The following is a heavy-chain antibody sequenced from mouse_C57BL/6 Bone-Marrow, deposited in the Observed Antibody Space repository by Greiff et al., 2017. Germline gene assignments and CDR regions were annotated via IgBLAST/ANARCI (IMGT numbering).Heavy chain of an antibody. CDR2: INYDGSST. D-gene: IGHD1-1*02. CDR3: ARDGWKMDY. Sequence: EVQVVESEGGLVQPGSSMKLSCTASGFTFSDYYMAWVRQVPEKGLEWVANINYDGSSTYYLDSLKSRFIISRDNATNILYLQMSSLKSEDTATYYCARDGWKMDYWGQGTAVTVTS. CDR1: GFTFSDYY. V-gene: IGHV5-16*01. J-gene: IGHJ4*01.